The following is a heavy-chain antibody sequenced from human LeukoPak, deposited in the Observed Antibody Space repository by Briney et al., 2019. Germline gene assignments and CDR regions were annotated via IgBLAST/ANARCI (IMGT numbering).Heavy chain of an antibody. CDR3: AKGSTSSGSLVDY. Sequence: RGSLRLSCAASGFTFMNYAVTWVRQAPGKGLEWVSVINDSGGNTYYADSVKGRFTISRDNSKNTLYLQMNSLRSDDTAVYYCAKGSTSSGSLVDYWGQGTLVTVSS. J-gene: IGHJ4*02. CDR2: INDSGGNT. V-gene: IGHV3-23*01. CDR1: GFTFMNYA. D-gene: IGHD1-26*01.